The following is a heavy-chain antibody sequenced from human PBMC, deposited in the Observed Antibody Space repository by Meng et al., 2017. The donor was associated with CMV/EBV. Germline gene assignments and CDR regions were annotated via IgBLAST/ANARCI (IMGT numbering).Heavy chain of an antibody. J-gene: IGHJ6*02. Sequence: SETPSLTCAISGDSVSSNSAAWNWIRQSPSRGLEWLGRTYYRSKWYNDYAVSVKSRITINPDTSKNQFSLQLNSVTPEDTAVYYCARDAEPPVVTPYYYYYGMDVWGQGTTVTVSS. CDR1: GDSVSSNSAA. D-gene: IGHD4-23*01. V-gene: IGHV6-1*01. CDR3: ARDAEPPVVTPYYYYYGMDV. CDR2: TYYRSKWYN.